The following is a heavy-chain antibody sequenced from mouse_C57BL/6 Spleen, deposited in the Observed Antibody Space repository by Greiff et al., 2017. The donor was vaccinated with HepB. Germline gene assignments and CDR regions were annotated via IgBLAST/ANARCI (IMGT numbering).Heavy chain of an antibody. CDR1: GFNIKDYY. CDR2: IDPEDGET. Sequence: EVQLQQSGAELVKPGDSVKLSCTASGFNIKDYYMHWVKQRTEQGLEWIGRIDPEDGETKNAPKFQGKATITADTSSNTAYLQLSSLTSEDTAVYYCAPFYDYGSSFFSYWGQGTLVTVSA. D-gene: IGHD1-1*01. CDR3: APFYDYGSSFFSY. J-gene: IGHJ3*01. V-gene: IGHV14-2*01.